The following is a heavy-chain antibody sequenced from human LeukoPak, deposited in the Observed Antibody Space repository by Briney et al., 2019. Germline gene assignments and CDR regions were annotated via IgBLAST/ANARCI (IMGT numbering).Heavy chain of an antibody. CDR2: ISTYNGNT. V-gene: IGHV1-18*01. Sequence: ASVKVSCKASGYTFNSFSINWVRQAPGQGLEWMGWISTYNGNTNHSQKLQGRVTMTTDTSTSTAYMELRSLRSDDTAVYYCAREWKYCGATSCGYYFDYWGQGTLVTVS. CDR1: GYTFNSFS. J-gene: IGHJ4*02. D-gene: IGHD2-2*01. CDR3: AREWKYCGATSCGYYFDY.